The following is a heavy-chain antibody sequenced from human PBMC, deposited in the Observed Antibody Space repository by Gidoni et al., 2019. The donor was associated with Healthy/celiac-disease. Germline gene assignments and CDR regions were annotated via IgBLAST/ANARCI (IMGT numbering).Heavy chain of an antibody. D-gene: IGHD2-2*01. CDR1: GGHFSSYA. CDR2: IIPIFGTA. CDR3: AIVVVPAAIPPSEGYYGMDV. Sequence: QVQLVQSGAEVKKPGSSVKVSCKASGGHFSSYAISWVRQAPGQGLEWRGGIIPIFGTANYAQKFQGRVTITADESTSTAYMELSSLRSEDTAVYYCAIVVVPAAIPPSEGYYGMDVWGQGTTVTVSS. J-gene: IGHJ6*02. V-gene: IGHV1-69*01.